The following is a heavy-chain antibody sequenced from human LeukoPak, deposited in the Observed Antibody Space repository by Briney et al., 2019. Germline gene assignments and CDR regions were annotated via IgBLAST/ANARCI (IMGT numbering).Heavy chain of an antibody. V-gene: IGHV4-39*01. J-gene: IGHJ3*01. Sequence: SETLSLTCTVSGGSISSSSYYWGWIRQPPGKGLKWIGSVYYSGSTYYNPSLKSRVTTSVDTSKNQFALKLRSVNAADTAVYYCAHFRGGAFDFWGQGTMVTVSA. CDR3: AHFRGGAFDF. CDR1: GGSISSSSYY. CDR2: VYYSGST. D-gene: IGHD3-16*01.